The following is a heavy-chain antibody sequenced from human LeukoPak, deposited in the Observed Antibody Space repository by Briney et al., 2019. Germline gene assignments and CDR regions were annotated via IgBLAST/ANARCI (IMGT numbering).Heavy chain of an antibody. D-gene: IGHD1-14*01. J-gene: IGHJ4*02. CDR2: ISAYNGNT. CDR3: ARHRPPFDY. Sequence: GASVKVSCKASGYTFTSYYMHWVRQAPGQGLEWMGWISAYNGNTNYAQRLQGRVTMTTDTSTSTAYMELRSLRSDDTAVYYCARHRPPFDYWGQGTLVTVSS. CDR1: GYTFTSYY. V-gene: IGHV1-18*04.